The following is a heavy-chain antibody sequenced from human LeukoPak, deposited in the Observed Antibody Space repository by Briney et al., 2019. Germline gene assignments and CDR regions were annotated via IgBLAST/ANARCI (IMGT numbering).Heavy chain of an antibody. CDR1: GFTFSSYA. J-gene: IGHJ4*02. CDR2: IWYDGSNK. CDR3: ARTPYSSSKEFDY. V-gene: IGHV3-33*08. Sequence: GGSLRLSCAVSGFTFSSYAMSWVRQAPGKGLEWVAVIWYDGSNKYYADSVKGRFTISRDNSKNTLYLQMNSLRAEDTAVYYCARTPYSSSKEFDYWGQGTLVTVSS. D-gene: IGHD6-13*01.